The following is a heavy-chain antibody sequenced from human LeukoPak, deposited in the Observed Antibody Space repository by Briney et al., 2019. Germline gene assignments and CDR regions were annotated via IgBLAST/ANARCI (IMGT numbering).Heavy chain of an antibody. CDR1: GYSISSGYY. J-gene: IGHJ4*02. D-gene: IGHD1-26*01. V-gene: IGHV4-38-2*02. CDR3: ARGEYSGSYCLDY. CDR2: IYHSGST. Sequence: SETLSLTCTVSGYSISSGYYWGWIRQPPGKGLEWIGSIYHSGSTYYNPSLKSRVTISVDTSKNQFSLKLSSVTAADTAVYYCARGEYSGSYCLDYWGQGTLVTVSS.